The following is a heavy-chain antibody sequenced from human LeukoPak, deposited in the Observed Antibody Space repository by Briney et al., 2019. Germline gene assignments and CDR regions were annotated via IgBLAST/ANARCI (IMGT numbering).Heavy chain of an antibody. CDR2: ISSSSSYI. Sequence: PGGSLRLSCAASGFTFSSYSMNWVRQAPGKGLEWVSSISSSSSYIYYADSVKGRFTISRDNAKNSPYLQMNSLRAEDTAVYYCARVGIAAAGTCDYWGQGTLVTVSS. D-gene: IGHD6-13*01. CDR3: ARVGIAAAGTCDY. CDR1: GFTFSSYS. V-gene: IGHV3-21*01. J-gene: IGHJ4*02.